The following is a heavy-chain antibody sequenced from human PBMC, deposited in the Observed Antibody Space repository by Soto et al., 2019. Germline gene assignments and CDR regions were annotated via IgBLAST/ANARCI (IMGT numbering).Heavy chain of an antibody. D-gene: IGHD2-21*02. V-gene: IGHV3-23*01. CDR3: AKVVVTAPYYYYYGMDV. J-gene: IGHJ6*02. Sequence: GGSLRLSCAASGFTFSSYAMSWVRQAPGKGLEWVSAISGSGGSTYYADSVKGRFTISRDNSKNTLYLQMNSLRAEDTAVYYCAKVVVTAPYYYYYGMDVWGQGTTVTVSS. CDR1: GFTFSSYA. CDR2: ISGSGGST.